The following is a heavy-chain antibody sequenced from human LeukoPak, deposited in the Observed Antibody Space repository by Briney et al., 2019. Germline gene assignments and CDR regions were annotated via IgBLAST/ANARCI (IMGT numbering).Heavy chain of an antibody. V-gene: IGHV3-48*02. Sequence: GGSLRLSCAASGFTFSSYSMSWARQAPGKGLEWVSYISGSGSSIFYADSVKGRFTLSRDNAKNSLYLQMTSLRDEDTAVFYCTRGGYGYYGMDVWGQGTTVTVSS. CDR1: GFTFSSYS. CDR2: ISGSGSSI. D-gene: IGHD1-1*01. J-gene: IGHJ6*02. CDR3: TRGGYGYYGMDV.